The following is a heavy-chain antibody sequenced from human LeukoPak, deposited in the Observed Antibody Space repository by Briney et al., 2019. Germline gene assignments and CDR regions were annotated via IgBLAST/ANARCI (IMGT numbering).Heavy chain of an antibody. CDR2: IIPILGIA. CDR1: GYTFTSYG. V-gene: IGHV1-69*04. D-gene: IGHD6-6*01. CDR3: AREDPLYSSSHGSDY. Sequence: ASVKVSCKASGYTFTSYGISWVRQAPGQGLEWMGRIIPILGIANYAQKFQGRVTITADKSTSTAYMELSSLRSEDTAVYYCAREDPLYSSSHGSDYWGQGTLVTVSS. J-gene: IGHJ4*02.